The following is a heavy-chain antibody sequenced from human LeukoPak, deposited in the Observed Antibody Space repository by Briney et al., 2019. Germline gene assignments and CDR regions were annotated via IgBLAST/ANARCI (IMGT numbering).Heavy chain of an antibody. CDR3: ACRSTMIVVPPDY. CDR1: GFTFNRYA. D-gene: IGHD3-22*01. Sequence: PGRSLRLSCAASGFTFNRYALHWVRQAPGKGLEWVAVISYDGSNKYYADSVKGRFTISRDNSKNTLYLQMNSLRPEDTAVYYCACRSTMIVVPPDYWGQGTLVTVSS. J-gene: IGHJ4*02. V-gene: IGHV3-30*04. CDR2: ISYDGSNK.